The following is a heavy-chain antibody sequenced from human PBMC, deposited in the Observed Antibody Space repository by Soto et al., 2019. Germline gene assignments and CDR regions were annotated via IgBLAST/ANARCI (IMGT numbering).Heavy chain of an antibody. CDR3: ARDPSPYTSGWYGIDF. D-gene: IGHD6-19*01. J-gene: IGHJ4*01. CDR2: ISYDGTNK. V-gene: IGHV3-30*04. CDR1: GFMFSAYA. Sequence: GGSLRLSCAASGFMFSAYAMLWVRQAPVKGLEWVAAISYDGTNKYYADSIKGRFTIPRDNSANTLFLQVNSLRREDTAMYYCARDPSPYTSGWYGIDFWGHGTLVTVSS.